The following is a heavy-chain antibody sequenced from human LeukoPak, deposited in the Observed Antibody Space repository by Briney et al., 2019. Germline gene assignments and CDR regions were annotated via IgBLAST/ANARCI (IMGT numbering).Heavy chain of an antibody. D-gene: IGHD3-10*01. CDR2: INAANGNT. CDR3: ASVIYGSGSYLFDY. V-gene: IGHV1-3*01. J-gene: IGHJ4*02. CDR1: GFTFTTYT. Sequence: GASVKVSCKTSGFTFTTYTMHWVRQAPGQRLEWMGWINAANGNTQYSQKFQGRVTMTRDTSTSTVYMELSSLRSEDTAVYYCASVIYGSGSYLFDYWGQGTLVTVSS.